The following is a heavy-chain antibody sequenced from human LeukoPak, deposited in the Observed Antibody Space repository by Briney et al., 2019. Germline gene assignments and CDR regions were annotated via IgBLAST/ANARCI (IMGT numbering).Heavy chain of an antibody. CDR2: ISGSGGRT. V-gene: IGHV3-23*01. J-gene: IGHJ4*02. CDR3: ATPPHGGYCSGGSCYS. Sequence: GGSLRLSCAASGFTFSSFALSWVRQAPGKGLEWISGISGSGGRTDYADSVRGRFTISRDNSKNTLYLQMNSLRAEDTAVYYCATPPHGGYCSGGSCYSWGQGTLVTVSS. D-gene: IGHD2-15*01. CDR1: GFTFSSFA.